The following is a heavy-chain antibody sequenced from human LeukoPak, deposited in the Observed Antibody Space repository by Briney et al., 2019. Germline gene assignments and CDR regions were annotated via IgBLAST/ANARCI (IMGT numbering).Heavy chain of an antibody. CDR2: ISGSGGST. CDR3: AKVPAYSSGWYFDY. CDR1: GFTFSSYA. J-gene: IGHJ4*02. V-gene: IGHV3-23*01. Sequence: PGGSLRLSCAASGFTFSSYAMSWVRQAPGKGLEWVPAISGSGGSTYYADSVKGRFTISRDNSKNTLYLQMNSLRAEDTAVYYCAKVPAYSSGWYFDYWGQGTLVTVSS. D-gene: IGHD6-19*01.